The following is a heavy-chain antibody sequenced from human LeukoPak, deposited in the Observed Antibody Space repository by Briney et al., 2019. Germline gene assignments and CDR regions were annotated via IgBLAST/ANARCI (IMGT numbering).Heavy chain of an antibody. V-gene: IGHV4-59*01. Sequence: SETLSLTCTVSGGSISGYCWNWIRQPPGKGLESIGYIYYSGSTNYNPSLKSRVTISVDTSKNQFSLKLSSVTAADTAVYYCARAAATMIVGGYWFDPWGQGTLVTVSS. D-gene: IGHD3-22*01. CDR1: GGSISGYC. CDR3: ARAAATMIVGGYWFDP. CDR2: IYYSGST. J-gene: IGHJ5*02.